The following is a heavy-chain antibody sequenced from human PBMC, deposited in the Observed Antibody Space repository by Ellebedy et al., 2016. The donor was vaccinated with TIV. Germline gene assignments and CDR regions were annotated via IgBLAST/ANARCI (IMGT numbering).Heavy chain of an antibody. CDR1: GFTFSSHD. V-gene: IGHV3-13*01. CDR2: IGTAGDT. D-gene: IGHD6-19*01. Sequence: GESLKISCVASGFTFSSHDMHWVRQATGKGLEWVSAIGTAGDTYYPGSVKGRFTISRENAKNSLYLQMNSLRAEDTAVYYCARATSGFDLWGRGTLVTVSS. J-gene: IGHJ2*01. CDR3: ARATSGFDL.